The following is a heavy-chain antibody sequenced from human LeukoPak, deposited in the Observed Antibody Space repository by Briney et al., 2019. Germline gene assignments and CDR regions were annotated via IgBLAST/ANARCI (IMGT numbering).Heavy chain of an antibody. CDR3: ARPGIFGVGHYYYGMDV. CDR1: RGTLSSYA. V-gene: IGHV1-69*04. D-gene: IGHD3-3*01. CDR2: IIPIFGVA. J-gene: IGHJ6*02. Sequence: VASVKVSCKASRGTLSSYAISWVRQATGQGLEWMGRIIPIFGVANYAQKFQGRVTITADKSTSTAYMGLSSLRSEDTAVYYWARPGIFGVGHYYYGMDVCGQRTTVTVSS.